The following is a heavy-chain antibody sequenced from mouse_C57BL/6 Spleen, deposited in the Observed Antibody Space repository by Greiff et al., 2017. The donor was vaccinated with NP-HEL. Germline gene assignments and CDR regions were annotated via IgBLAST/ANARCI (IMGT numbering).Heavy chain of an antibody. V-gene: IGHV1-55*01. CDR2: IYPGSGST. CDR1: GYTFTSYW. J-gene: IGHJ4*01. CDR3: AGIYYGSSQYYYAMDY. Sequence: QVQLQQPGAELVKPGASVKMSCKASGYTFTSYWITWVKQRPGQGLEWIGDIYPGSGSTNYNEKFKSKATLTVDTSSSTAYMQLSSLTSVDSAVYYCAGIYYGSSQYYYAMDYWGQGTSVTVSS. D-gene: IGHD1-1*01.